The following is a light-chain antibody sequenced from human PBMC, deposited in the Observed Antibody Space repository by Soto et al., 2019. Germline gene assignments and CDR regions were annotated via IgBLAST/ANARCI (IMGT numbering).Light chain of an antibody. V-gene: IGKV3-20*01. CDR1: QSVSNSY. Sequence: EIVLTQSPGTLSLSPRERATLSCRASQSVSNSYLAWYQQKPGQAPRLLIYGASSRATGIPDRFGGSGSGTYFTLTISRLEPEDFAVYYCQRYGSSSTYTFGQGTKLEIK. CDR3: QRYGSSSTYT. CDR2: GAS. J-gene: IGKJ2*01.